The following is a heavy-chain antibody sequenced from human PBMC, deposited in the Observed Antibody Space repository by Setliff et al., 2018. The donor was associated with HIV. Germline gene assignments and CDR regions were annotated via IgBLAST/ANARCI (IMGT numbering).Heavy chain of an antibody. Sequence: ASVKVSCKASGYTFTSYDINWVRQAPGRGLEWMGWMNPNSGSTDYAQRFQGRVTISRDTSISTTYMELSSLTSEDTAVYYCTRDRNDLWSGTLSGLHAVDIWGQGTMVTVSS. V-gene: IGHV1-8*01. D-gene: IGHD3-3*01. CDR2: MNPNSGST. CDR1: GYTFTSYD. CDR3: TRDRNDLWSGTLSGLHAVDI. J-gene: IGHJ3*02.